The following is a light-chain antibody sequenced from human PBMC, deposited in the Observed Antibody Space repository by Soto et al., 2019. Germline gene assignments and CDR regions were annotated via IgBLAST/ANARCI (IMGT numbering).Light chain of an antibody. CDR3: SSYTSSSRNV. CDR1: SSDVGGYNY. CDR2: DVS. V-gene: IGLV2-14*01. Sequence: QSALTQPASVSGSPRQSITISCTGTSSDVGGYNYVSWYQQHPGKAPKLMIYDVSNRPSGVSNRFSGSKSGNTASLTISGLQAEDEADYYCSSYTSSSRNVFGTGTKVTVL. J-gene: IGLJ1*01.